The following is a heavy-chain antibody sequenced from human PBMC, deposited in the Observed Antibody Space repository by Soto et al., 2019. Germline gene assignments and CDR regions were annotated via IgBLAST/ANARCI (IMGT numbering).Heavy chain of an antibody. D-gene: IGHD2-15*01. CDR3: TTEVYCSGGGCYLGAFDI. Sequence: GGSLRLSCAASGFTFSNAWMSWVRQAPGKGLEWVGRIKSKTDGGTTDYAAPVKGRFTISRDDSKNTLYLQMNSLKTEDTAVYYCTTEVYCSGGGCYLGAFDIWGQGTMVTVSS. J-gene: IGHJ3*02. CDR2: IKSKTDGGTT. V-gene: IGHV3-15*01. CDR1: GFTFSNAW.